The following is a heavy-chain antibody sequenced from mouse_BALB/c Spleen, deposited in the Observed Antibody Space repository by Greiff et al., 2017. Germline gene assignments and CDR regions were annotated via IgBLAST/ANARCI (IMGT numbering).Heavy chain of an antibody. Sequence: VKVVESGAELVRPGVSVKISCKGSGYTFTDYAMHWVKQSHAKSLEWIGVISTYYGDASYNQKFKGKATMTVDKSSSTAYMELARLTSEDSAIYYCARGGKGAWFAYWGQGTLVTVSA. CDR3: ARGGKGAWFAY. D-gene: IGHD1-3*01. J-gene: IGHJ3*01. CDR1: GYTFTDYA. V-gene: IGHV1S137*01. CDR2: ISTYYGDA.